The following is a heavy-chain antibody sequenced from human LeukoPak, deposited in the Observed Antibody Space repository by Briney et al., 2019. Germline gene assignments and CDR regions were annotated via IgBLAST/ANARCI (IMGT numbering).Heavy chain of an antibody. CDR1: GGSFSGYY. D-gene: IGHD3-9*01. J-gene: IGHJ6*04. V-gene: IGHV4-34*01. Sequence: SETLSLTCAVYGGSFSGYYWSWVRQPPGKGLEWIGEINHSGSTNYNPSLTSRVTISVDTSKNQFSLKLSSVTAADTAVYYCARGRDYDILTGRHYYCMDVWGKGTTVTVSS. CDR2: INHSGST. CDR3: ARGRDYDILTGRHYYCMDV.